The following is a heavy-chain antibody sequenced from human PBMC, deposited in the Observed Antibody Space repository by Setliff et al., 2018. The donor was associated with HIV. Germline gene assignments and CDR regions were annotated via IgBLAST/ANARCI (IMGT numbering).Heavy chain of an antibody. CDR2: ISSSSSTI. V-gene: IGHV3-48*01. CDR1: GFTFSSYS. J-gene: IGHJ4*02. D-gene: IGHD2-8*01. CDR3: ARDHGVYAFDY. Sequence: GESLRLSCAASGFTFSSYSLNWVRQAPGKGLEWVSYISSSSSTIYYADSVKGRFTISRDNAKNSLYLQMNSLRAEDTAVYYCARDHGVYAFDYWGQGTLVTVSS.